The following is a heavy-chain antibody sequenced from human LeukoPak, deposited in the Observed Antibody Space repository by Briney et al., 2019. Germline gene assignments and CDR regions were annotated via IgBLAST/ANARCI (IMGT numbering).Heavy chain of an antibody. Sequence: RPGGSLRLSCAASGFTFDDYGMSWVRQAPGKGLEWVSGINWNGGSTGYADSVKGRFTISRDNAKNSLYLQMNSLRAEDTALYYCARYSGSYYNRDYYYYMDVWGEGTTVTVSS. D-gene: IGHD1-26*01. CDR3: ARYSGSYYNRDYYYYMDV. CDR2: INWNGGST. CDR1: GFTFDDYG. V-gene: IGHV3-20*04. J-gene: IGHJ6*03.